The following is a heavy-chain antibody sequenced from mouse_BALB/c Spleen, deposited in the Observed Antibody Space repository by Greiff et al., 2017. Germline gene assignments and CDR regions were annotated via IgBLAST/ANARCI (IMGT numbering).Heavy chain of an antibody. J-gene: IGHJ4*01. D-gene: IGHD2-10*01. V-gene: IGHV5-9-4*01. Sequence: EVQLVESGGGLVKPGGSLKLSCAASGFTFSSYAMSWVRQSPEKRLEWVAEISSGGSYTYYPDTVTGRFTISRDNAKNTLYLEMSSLRSEDTAMYYCARGLPYAMDYWGQGTSGTVSS. CDR2: ISSGGSYT. CDR1: GFTFSSYA. CDR3: ARGLPYAMDY.